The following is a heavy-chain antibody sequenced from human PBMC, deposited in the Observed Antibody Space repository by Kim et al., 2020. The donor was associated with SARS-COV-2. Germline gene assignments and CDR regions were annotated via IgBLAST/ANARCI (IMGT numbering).Heavy chain of an antibody. CDR3: ARGMVATFPYYGMDV. CDR2: ISSSGSTI. D-gene: IGHD5-12*01. CDR1: GFTFSSYE. Sequence: GGSLRLSCAASGFTFSSYEMNWVRQAPGKGLEWVSYISSSGSTIYYADSVKGRFTISRDNAKNSLYLQMNSLRAEDTAVYYCARGMVATFPYYGMDVWGQGTTVTVSS. J-gene: IGHJ6*02. V-gene: IGHV3-48*03.